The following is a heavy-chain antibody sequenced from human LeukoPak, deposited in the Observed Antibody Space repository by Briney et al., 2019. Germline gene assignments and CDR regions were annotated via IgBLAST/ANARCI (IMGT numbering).Heavy chain of an antibody. Sequence: PGTSLRLSCAASGFPFSSYGMHWVRQAPGKGLEWVARLVYDARSDYANSVKGRFSISRDDSKNTLFLDMSNLRVEDTALYYCARDLSAAFDFWGQESWSPSPQ. V-gene: IGHV3-33*01. CDR3: ARDLSAAFDF. CDR2: LVYDARS. J-gene: IGHJ4*01. CDR1: GFPFSSYG. D-gene: IGHD6-19*01.